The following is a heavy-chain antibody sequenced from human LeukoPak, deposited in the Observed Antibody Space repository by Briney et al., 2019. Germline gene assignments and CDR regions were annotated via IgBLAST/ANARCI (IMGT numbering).Heavy chain of an antibody. Sequence: GGSLRLSCAASGFTFSSYAMSWVRQAPGKGLEWVSAISGSGGSTYYADSVKGRFTISRDNSKNTLYLQMNSLRAEDTAVYYCAKDLGGGKIAAAGRPFDYWGQGTLATVSS. CDR3: AKDLGGGKIAAAGRPFDY. CDR1: GFTFSSYA. V-gene: IGHV3-23*01. CDR2: ISGSGGST. J-gene: IGHJ4*02. D-gene: IGHD6-13*01.